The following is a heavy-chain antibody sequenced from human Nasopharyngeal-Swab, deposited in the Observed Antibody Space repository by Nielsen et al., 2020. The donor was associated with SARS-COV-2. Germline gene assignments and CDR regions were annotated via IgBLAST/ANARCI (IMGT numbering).Heavy chain of an antibody. V-gene: IGHV3-23*01. Sequence: GESLKISCAASGFTFSSYAMSWVRQAPGKGLEWVSAISGSGGSTYYADSVKGRFTISRDNSKNTLYLQMNSLRVEDTAVYYCAKGGSSVIAWFDPWGQGTLVTVSS. CDR3: AKGGSSVIAWFDP. J-gene: IGHJ5*02. D-gene: IGHD6-6*01. CDR1: GFTFSSYA. CDR2: ISGSGGST.